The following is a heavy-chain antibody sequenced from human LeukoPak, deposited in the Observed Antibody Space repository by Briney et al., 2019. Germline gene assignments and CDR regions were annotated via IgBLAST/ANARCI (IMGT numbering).Heavy chain of an antibody. CDR1: GFTFSSYA. Sequence: GGSLRLSCAASGFTFSSYAMSWVRQAPGKGLEWVSAISGSGGSTYYADSVKGRFTISRDNSKNTLYLQMNSLRAEDTAVYYCSKDTGYSSSYLPDYWGQGTLVTVSS. D-gene: IGHD6-13*01. CDR2: ISGSGGST. CDR3: SKDTGYSSSYLPDY. J-gene: IGHJ4*02. V-gene: IGHV3-23*01.